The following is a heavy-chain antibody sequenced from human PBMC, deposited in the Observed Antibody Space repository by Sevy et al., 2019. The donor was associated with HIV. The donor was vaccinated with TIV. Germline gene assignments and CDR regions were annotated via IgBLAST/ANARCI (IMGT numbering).Heavy chain of an antibody. Sequence: GGYLRLSCAASGFTFSSYEMNWVRQAPGKGLEWVSYISNSGSTIYYSDSVKGRFTISRDNAKNSLYLQMNSLRVEDTPVYYCARDLPRAATTVAHFDYWGRGTLVTVSS. CDR2: ISNSGSTI. V-gene: IGHV3-48*03. D-gene: IGHD4-17*01. CDR3: ARDLPRAATTVAHFDY. J-gene: IGHJ4*02. CDR1: GFTFSSYE.